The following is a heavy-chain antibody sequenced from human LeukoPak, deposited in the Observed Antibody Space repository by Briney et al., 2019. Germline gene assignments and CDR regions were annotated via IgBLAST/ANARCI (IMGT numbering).Heavy chain of an antibody. CDR2: ITSSGDGT. D-gene: IGHD3-10*01. V-gene: IGHV3-23*01. CDR1: GFTFSIYA. CDR3: AKGRPNYYGSNGHSYRRDGDY. J-gene: IGHJ4*02. Sequence: SGGSLRPSCAASGFTFSIYAMSWVRQASGKGLQWVSSITSSGDGTYYADSVKGRFTISRDNSENMLYLQMNSLRVEDTAVYFCAKGRPNYYGSNGHSYRRDGDYWGQGTLVTVSS.